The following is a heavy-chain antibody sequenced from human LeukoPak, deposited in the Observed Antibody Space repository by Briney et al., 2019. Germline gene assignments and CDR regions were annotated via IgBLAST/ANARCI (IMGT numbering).Heavy chain of an antibody. CDR3: ARGDGVIMNY. V-gene: IGHV3-74*01. Sequence: GGSLRLSCAGSGDSWMHWVRQVPGKGLVWVSRIKTDGSSTSYADSVKGRFTISNDNAENTLYLQMNSLRAEDTAVYYCARGDGVIMNYWGQGTLVTVSS. CDR2: IKTDGSST. J-gene: IGHJ4*02. D-gene: IGHD3-10*01. CDR1: GDSW.